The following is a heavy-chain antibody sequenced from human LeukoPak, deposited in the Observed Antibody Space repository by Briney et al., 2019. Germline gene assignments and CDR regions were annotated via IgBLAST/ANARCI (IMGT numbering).Heavy chain of an antibody. V-gene: IGHV3-30*02. D-gene: IGHD4-17*01. CDR3: ARGRTVTTSGGDY. Sequence: PGGSLRLSCAASGFTFSSYGMYWVRQAPGQGLEWVAFIHYEGSDKYYADSAKGRFTISRDNSKNTLYLQMNSLRAEDTAVYYCARGRTVTTSGGDYWGQGTLVTVSS. J-gene: IGHJ4*02. CDR2: IHYEGSDK. CDR1: GFTFSSYG.